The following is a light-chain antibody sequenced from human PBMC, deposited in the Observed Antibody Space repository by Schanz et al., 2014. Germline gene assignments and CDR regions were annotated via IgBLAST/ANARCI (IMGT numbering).Light chain of an antibody. J-gene: IGLJ2*01. CDR3: SSYAGSSTVV. CDR2: AVD. Sequence: QSVLTQPASVSGSPGQSITISCTGTSRDVGGFNYVSWYQHHPGKAPKLMIYAVDNRPSGVSDRFSASKSGNTASLTISGLQAEDEADYYCSSYAGSSTVVFGGGTKLTVL. V-gene: IGLV2-14*03. CDR1: SRDVGGFNY.